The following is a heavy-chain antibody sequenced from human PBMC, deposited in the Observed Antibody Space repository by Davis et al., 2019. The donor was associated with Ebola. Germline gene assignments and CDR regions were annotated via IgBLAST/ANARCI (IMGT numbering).Heavy chain of an antibody. D-gene: IGHD2-15*01. CDR2: INHSGST. CDR3: ARVVRDELLFHGMDV. Sequence: MPGGSLRPSCAVYGGSFSGYYWSWIRQPPGKRLEWIGEINHSGSTNYNPSLKSRVTISVDTSKNQFSLKLSSVTAADTAVYYCARVVRDELLFHGMDVWGQGTTVTVSS. V-gene: IGHV4-34*01. J-gene: IGHJ6*02. CDR1: GGSFSGYY.